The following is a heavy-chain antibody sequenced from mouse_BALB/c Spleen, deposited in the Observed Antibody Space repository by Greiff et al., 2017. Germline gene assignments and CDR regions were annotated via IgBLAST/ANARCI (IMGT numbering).Heavy chain of an antibody. D-gene: IGHD1-1*01. Sequence: QVQLQQSGAELVKPGASVKLSCKASGYTFTSYYMYWVKQRPGQGLEWIGGINPSNGGTNFNEKFKSKATLTVDKSSSTAYMQLSSLTSEDSAVYYCTRGATVVADYFDYWGQGTTLTVSS. CDR3: TRGATVVADYFDY. CDR2: INPSNGGT. CDR1: GYTFTSYY. J-gene: IGHJ2*01. V-gene: IGHV1S81*02.